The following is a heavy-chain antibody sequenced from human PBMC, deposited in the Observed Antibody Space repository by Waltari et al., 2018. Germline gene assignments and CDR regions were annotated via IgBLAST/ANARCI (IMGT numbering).Heavy chain of an antibody. Sequence: EVQLVESGGGLVQPGGSLRRSCAASGFTFSSHWMHWVRQAPGKGLEWVSRIKSDGSSTYYADSVKGRFTISRDNAKNTLYLQMNSLRAEDTAVYYCASRDYFDYWGQGTLVTVSS. J-gene: IGHJ4*02. CDR1: GFTFSSHW. CDR3: ASRDYFDY. V-gene: IGHV3-74*01. CDR2: IKSDGSST.